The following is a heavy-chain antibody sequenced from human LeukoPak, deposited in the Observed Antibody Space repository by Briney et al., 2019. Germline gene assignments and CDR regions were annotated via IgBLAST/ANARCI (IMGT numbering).Heavy chain of an antibody. CDR3: ARDYVDDIPMIKDY. D-gene: IGHD2-8*01. CDR2: IIPIFGTA. J-gene: IGHJ4*02. CDR1: GGTFSSYA. Sequence: SVKVSCKASGGTFSSYAISWVRQAPGQGLEWMGGIIPIFGTANYAQKFQGRVTITADESTSTAYMELSSLRSEDTAVYYCARDYVDDIPMIKDYWGQGTLVTVSS. V-gene: IGHV1-69*13.